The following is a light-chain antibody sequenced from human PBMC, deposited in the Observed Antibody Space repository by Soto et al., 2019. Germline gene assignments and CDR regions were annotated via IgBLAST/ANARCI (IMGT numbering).Light chain of an antibody. CDR1: QTINGD. Sequence: ENVLAQAGRSMSLSPGDRAPLSCRDSQTINGDLVWYQQKVGQAPRVLIYGASTRATGVPDRFSGSGSGTDFTLTISRLEPEDFAVYYCQQFGGSPPRTFGQGTKVDI. CDR2: GAS. J-gene: IGKJ1*01. CDR3: QQFGGSPPRT. V-gene: IGKV3-20*01.